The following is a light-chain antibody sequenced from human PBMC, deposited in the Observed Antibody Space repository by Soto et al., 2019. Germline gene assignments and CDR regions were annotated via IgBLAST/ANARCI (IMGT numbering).Light chain of an antibody. CDR3: QQYGSTPRT. Sequence: EIVLTQSPGTLSLSPGERATLSCRASQNVSSAYLAWHQQKPGQAPRLLIYGASSRATGIPDRFSGSGSGKDFTLTISRLEPEDFAVYYCQQYGSTPRTFGQGTKVEIK. V-gene: IGKV3-20*01. CDR1: QNVSSAY. CDR2: GAS. J-gene: IGKJ1*01.